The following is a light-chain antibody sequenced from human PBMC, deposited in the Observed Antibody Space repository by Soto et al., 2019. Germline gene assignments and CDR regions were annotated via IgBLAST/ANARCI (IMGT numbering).Light chain of an antibody. J-gene: IGKJ5*01. CDR3: QQYGSSAPIT. CDR1: QSVTKNN. V-gene: IGKV3-20*01. CDR2: SAS. Sequence: EIVWTQSPGTTSLSPGERATLSCRASQSVTKNNLNLYQQKPGQAPRPIIFSASIRATGIPDRFSGSGSETDFTRTISRLEPEDDALYYCQQYGSSAPITFGQGTRLEIK.